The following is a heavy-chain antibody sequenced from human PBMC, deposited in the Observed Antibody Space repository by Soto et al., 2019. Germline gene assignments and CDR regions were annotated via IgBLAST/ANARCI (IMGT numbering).Heavy chain of an antibody. J-gene: IGHJ4*02. CDR3: AKGGRQWLVTSDFNY. Sequence: GGSLRLSCAASGFTFSDYAMHWVRQAPGKGLEWVAVVSHDGRNTHYAESLKGRFTISRDSSKNTVSLEMTSLRAEDTVVYYCAKGGRQWLVTSDFNYWGQGALVTVSS. V-gene: IGHV3-30*18. CDR1: GFTFSDYA. D-gene: IGHD6-19*01. CDR2: VSHDGRNT.